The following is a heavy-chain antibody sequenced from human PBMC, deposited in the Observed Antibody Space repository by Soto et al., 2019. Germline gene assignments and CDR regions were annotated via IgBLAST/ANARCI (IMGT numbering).Heavy chain of an antibody. V-gene: IGHV3-21*01. CDR2: ISASSTYI. Sequence: EVQLVESGGGLVKPGGSLRLSCAASGFIFSSYTMNWVRQAPGKGLEWVSSISASSTYIYYADSLKGRFTISRDNAYNSLYLQMNSLSAEDTAVYYCARGWLRAPWMYWGQGTRVTVSS. CDR3: ARGWLRAPWMY. CDR1: GFIFSSYT. D-gene: IGHD5-12*01. J-gene: IGHJ4*02.